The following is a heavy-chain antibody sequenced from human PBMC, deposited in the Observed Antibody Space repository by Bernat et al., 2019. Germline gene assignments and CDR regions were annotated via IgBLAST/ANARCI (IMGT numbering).Heavy chain of an antibody. Sequence: QVQLVESGGGVVQPGRSLRLSCAASGFTFSSYGMHWVRQAPGKGLEWVAVISYDGSNKYYADSVKGRFTISRDNSKNTLYLQMNSLRAEDTAVYYCAKPYYYDSNGYRYYLDYWGQGTLVTVSS. J-gene: IGHJ4*02. CDR2: ISYDGSNK. D-gene: IGHD3-22*01. V-gene: IGHV3-30*18. CDR3: AKPYYYDSNGYRYYLDY. CDR1: GFTFSSYG.